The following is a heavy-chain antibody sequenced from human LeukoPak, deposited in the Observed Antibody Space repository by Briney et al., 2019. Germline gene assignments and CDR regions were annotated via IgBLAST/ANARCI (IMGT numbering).Heavy chain of an antibody. Sequence: GGSLRLSCAASGFTFSDYYMSWIRQAPGKGLEWVSYISSSGSTIYYADSVKGRFTISRDNSKNTLYLQMNSLRAEDTAVYYCATDIVVVVAATRYDAFDIWGQGTMVTVSS. D-gene: IGHD2-15*01. J-gene: IGHJ3*02. CDR3: ATDIVVVVAATRYDAFDI. CDR2: ISSSGSTI. CDR1: GFTFSDYY. V-gene: IGHV3-11*01.